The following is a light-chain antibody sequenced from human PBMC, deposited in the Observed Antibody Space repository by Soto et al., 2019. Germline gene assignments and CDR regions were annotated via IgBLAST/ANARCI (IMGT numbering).Light chain of an antibody. CDR1: QSVSSK. J-gene: IGKJ1*01. CDR3: QHYSDWPPTRT. V-gene: IGKV3-15*01. Sequence: EIVMTQSPATLSVSPGESATLSCRASQSVSSKLARYQQKPGQTPRVLIYGASTRPTGIPSRFSGSGSGTEFTLTISSLQSEETGIYHYQHYSDWPPTRTCGQG. CDR2: GAS.